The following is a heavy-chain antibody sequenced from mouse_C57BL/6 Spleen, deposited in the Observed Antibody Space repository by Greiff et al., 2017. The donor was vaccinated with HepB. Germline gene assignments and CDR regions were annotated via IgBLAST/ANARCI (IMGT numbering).Heavy chain of an antibody. CDR2: ISSGSSTI. V-gene: IGHV5-17*01. Sequence: EVQVVESGGGLVKPGGSLKLSCAASGFTFSDYGMHWVRQAPEKGLEWVAYISSGSSTIYYADTVKGRFTISRDNAKNTLFLQMTRLRAEDTAMYSCARDYSNFNYFDYWGQGTTLTVSS. CDR3: ARDYSNFNYFDY. CDR1: GFTFSDYG. D-gene: IGHD2-5*01. J-gene: IGHJ2*01.